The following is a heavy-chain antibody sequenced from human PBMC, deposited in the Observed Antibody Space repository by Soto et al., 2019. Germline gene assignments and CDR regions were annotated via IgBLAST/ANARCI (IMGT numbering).Heavy chain of an antibody. Sequence: ASETLSLTCTVSGGSISSWSYYWGWIRQPPGKGLEWIGSIDYSGNTYYDPSLQSRVTISVDTSKNHFSLKLSSVTAADTALHYCARRRTSYGLDVWGQGTTVT. CDR1: GGSISSWSYY. CDR3: ARRRTSYGLDV. J-gene: IGHJ6*02. V-gene: IGHV4-39*02. CDR2: IDYSGNT.